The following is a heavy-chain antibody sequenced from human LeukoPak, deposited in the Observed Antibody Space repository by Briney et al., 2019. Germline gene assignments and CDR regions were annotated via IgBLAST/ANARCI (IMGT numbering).Heavy chain of an antibody. CDR1: GGSISSSSYY. V-gene: IGHV4-39*07. J-gene: IGHJ4*02. CDR3: ASYSNKGFDY. D-gene: IGHD4-11*01. CDR2: IYYSGST. Sequence: SETLSLTCTVSGGSISSSSYYWGWIRQPPGKGLEWIGSIYYSGSTYYNPSLKSRVTISVDTSKNQFSLKLSSVTAADTAVYYCASYSNKGFDYWGQGTLSPSPQ.